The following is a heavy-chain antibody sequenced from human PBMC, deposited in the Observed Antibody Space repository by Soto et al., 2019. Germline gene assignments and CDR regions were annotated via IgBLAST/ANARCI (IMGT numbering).Heavy chain of an antibody. CDR2: IKEDGSER. D-gene: IGHD6-6*01. V-gene: IGHV3-7*01. CDR3: AKDGHNIAARRRAHSYYYYYYMDV. J-gene: IGHJ6*03. CDR1: GFTFTNYW. Sequence: GGSLRLSCAASGFTFTNYWMDWVRQAPGKGLEWVANIKEDGSERYYVDSVKGRFTISRDNTKNSLYLQMNSLRAEDTAVYYCAKDGHNIAARRRAHSYYYYYYMDVWGKGTTVTVSS.